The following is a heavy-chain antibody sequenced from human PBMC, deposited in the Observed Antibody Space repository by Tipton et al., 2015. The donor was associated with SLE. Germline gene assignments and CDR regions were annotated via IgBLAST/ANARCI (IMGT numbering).Heavy chain of an antibody. Sequence: TLSLTCTVSGSSIDGDYFWGWIRQSPGRGLEWIASISYSGSTYYNLSLKNRVTISVDTSKNQFSLRLSSVTAADTAVYYCARAGSYPYYYYYMDVWGKGTAVTVSS. D-gene: IGHD1-26*01. CDR1: GSSIDGDYF. CDR3: ARAGSYPYYYYYMDV. CDR2: ISYSGST. J-gene: IGHJ6*03. V-gene: IGHV4-38-2*02.